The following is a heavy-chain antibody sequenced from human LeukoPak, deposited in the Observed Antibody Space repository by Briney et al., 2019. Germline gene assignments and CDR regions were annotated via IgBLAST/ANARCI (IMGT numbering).Heavy chain of an antibody. V-gene: IGHV3-9*01. CDR1: GFTFSNYG. J-gene: IGHJ4*02. CDR3: AKDLTLWDYTGFDY. Sequence: GGSLRLSCAASGFTFSNYGMHWVRQAPGKGLEWVSGISWNSGSIGYADSVKGRFTISRDNAKNSLYLQMNSLRAEDTALYYCAKDLTLWDYTGFDYWGQGTLVTVSS. D-gene: IGHD3-16*01. CDR2: ISWNSGSI.